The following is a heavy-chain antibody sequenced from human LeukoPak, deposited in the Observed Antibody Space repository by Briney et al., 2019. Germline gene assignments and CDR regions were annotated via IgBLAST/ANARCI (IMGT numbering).Heavy chain of an antibody. CDR2: IYYSGTT. CDR1: GDSLSSSY. CDR3: AKGAGGFSYYNWFDP. Sequence: PSETLSLTCTVSGDSLSSSYWSWVRQPAGKGLEWIGSIYYSGTTHYSPSLESRVTISVDTSKNQFSLKLASVTAADTAIYYCAKGAGGFSYYNWFDPWGQGTLVTVSS. D-gene: IGHD5-18*01. J-gene: IGHJ5*02. V-gene: IGHV4-4*07.